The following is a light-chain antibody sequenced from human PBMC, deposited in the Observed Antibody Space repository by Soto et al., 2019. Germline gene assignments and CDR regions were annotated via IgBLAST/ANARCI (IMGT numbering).Light chain of an antibody. CDR3: SSHGGSNNFYV. CDR1: SSDVGAYNY. CDR2: EVS. Sequence: QSALTQPPSASGSPGQSVTISCTGTSSDVGAYNYVSWYQQHPGKAPKLVIFEVSKRPSGVPDRFSASKSGNTASLTVSRLQAEDEADYYCSSHGGSNNFYVFGTGTKVTVL. J-gene: IGLJ1*01. V-gene: IGLV2-8*01.